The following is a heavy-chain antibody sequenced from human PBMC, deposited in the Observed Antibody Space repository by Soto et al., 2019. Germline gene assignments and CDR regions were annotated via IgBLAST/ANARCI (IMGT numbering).Heavy chain of an antibody. J-gene: IGHJ6*02. V-gene: IGHV4-61*01. D-gene: IGHD3-22*01. CDR1: GGSVSSGSYY. Sequence: PSETLSLTCTVSGGSVSSGSYYCSWIRQPPGKGLEWIGYIYYSGSTNYNPSLKSRVTISVDTSKNQFSLKLSSVTAADTAVYYCARNSKGKYYYGMDVWGQGTTVTVSS. CDR2: IYYSGST. CDR3: ARNSKGKYYYGMDV.